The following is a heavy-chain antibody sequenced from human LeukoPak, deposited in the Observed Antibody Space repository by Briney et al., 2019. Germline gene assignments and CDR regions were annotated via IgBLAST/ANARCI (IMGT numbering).Heavy chain of an antibody. CDR1: GYTFTSYD. J-gene: IGHJ4*02. V-gene: IGHV1-8*01. CDR2: MNPNSGNT. Sequence: GASVKVSCKASGYTFTSYDINWVRQATGQGLEWTGWMNPNSGNTGYAQKFQGRVTMTRNTSISTAYMELSSLRSEDTAVYYCARDEYYGSGSYYNVDYWGQGTLVTVSS. D-gene: IGHD3-10*01. CDR3: ARDEYYGSGSYYNVDY.